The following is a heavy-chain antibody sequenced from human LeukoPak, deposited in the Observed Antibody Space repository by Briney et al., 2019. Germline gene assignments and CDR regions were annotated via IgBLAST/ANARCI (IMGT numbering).Heavy chain of an antibody. J-gene: IGHJ4*02. CDR2: IIPIFGTA. V-gene: IGHV1-69*01. CDR1: GGTFSSYA. D-gene: IGHD5-12*01. Sequence: SVKVSCKASGGTFSSYANSWVRQAPGQGLEWMGGIIPIFGTANYAQKFQGRVTITADESTSSAYMELSSLRSEDTAVYYCATSRGYDGRFDYWGQGTLVTVSS. CDR3: ATSRGYDGRFDY.